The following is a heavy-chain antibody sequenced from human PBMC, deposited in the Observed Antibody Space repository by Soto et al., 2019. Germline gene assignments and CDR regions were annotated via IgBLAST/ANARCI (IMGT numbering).Heavy chain of an antibody. V-gene: IGHV3-33*01. Sequence: GGSLRLSCAASGFTFSSYGMHWVRQAPGKGPEWVAVIWYDGSNKYYADSVKGRFTISRDNSKNTLYLQMNSLRAEDTAVYYCARDLSSSSSFDYWGQGTLVTVSS. CDR3: ARDLSSSSSFDY. J-gene: IGHJ4*02. D-gene: IGHD6-6*01. CDR2: IWYDGSNK. CDR1: GFTFSSYG.